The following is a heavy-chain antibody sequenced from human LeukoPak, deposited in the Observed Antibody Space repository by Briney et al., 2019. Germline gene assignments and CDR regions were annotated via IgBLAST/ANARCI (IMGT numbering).Heavy chain of an antibody. CDR1: GFTFSSYW. Sequence: GGSLRLSCEGSGFTFSSYWMNWIRQAPGKGLEWVANIKQDGSETYYVDSVKGRFTISRDNAKNSLYLQMNSLRAEDTAVYYCARCYYDSSGYAFDIWGQGTMVTVSS. J-gene: IGHJ3*02. D-gene: IGHD3-22*01. CDR2: IKQDGSET. V-gene: IGHV3-7*01. CDR3: ARCYYDSSGYAFDI.